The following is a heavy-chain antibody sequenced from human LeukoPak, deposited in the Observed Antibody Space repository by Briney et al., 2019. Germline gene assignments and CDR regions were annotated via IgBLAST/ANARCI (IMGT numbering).Heavy chain of an antibody. CDR2: ISAYNGNT. Sequence: ASVKVSCKASGYTFTSYGISWVRQAPRQGLKWMGWISAYNGNTNYAQKLQGRVTMTTDTSTSTAYMELRSLRSDGTAVYYCARDYGGKRCFDYWGQETLVTVSS. D-gene: IGHD4-23*01. V-gene: IGHV1-18*01. CDR3: ARDYGGKRCFDY. CDR1: GYTFTSYG. J-gene: IGHJ4*02.